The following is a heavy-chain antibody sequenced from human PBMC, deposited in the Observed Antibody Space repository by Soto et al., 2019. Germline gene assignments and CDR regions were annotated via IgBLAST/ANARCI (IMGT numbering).Heavy chain of an antibody. D-gene: IGHD6-13*01. V-gene: IGHV5-51*01. CDR1: GYRFTSYW. Sequence: PGESLKISCKGSGYRFTSYWIGWVRQMPGKGLEWMGIIYPGDSDTRYSPSFQGQVTFSVDKSISTAYLQWNSLKSSDTAMYYCARYSTSWYTHLDYWGQGTLVTVSS. CDR3: ARYSTSWYTHLDY. CDR2: IYPGDSDT. J-gene: IGHJ4*02.